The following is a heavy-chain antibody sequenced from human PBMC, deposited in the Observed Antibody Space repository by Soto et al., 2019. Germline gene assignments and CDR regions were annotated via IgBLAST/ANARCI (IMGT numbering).Heavy chain of an antibody. J-gene: IGHJ5*02. CDR1: GYTFTSYA. D-gene: IGHD1-20*01. Sequence: QVQLVQSGAEVKKPGASVKVSCKASGYTFTSYAMHWVRQAPGQRLEWMGWINAGNGNTKYSQKFQGRVTITRDTSESTAYMELSSLRSEDTAVYYCARVNTNWNGWNNWFDPWGQGTLVTVSS. V-gene: IGHV1-3*01. CDR2: INAGNGNT. CDR3: ARVNTNWNGWNNWFDP.